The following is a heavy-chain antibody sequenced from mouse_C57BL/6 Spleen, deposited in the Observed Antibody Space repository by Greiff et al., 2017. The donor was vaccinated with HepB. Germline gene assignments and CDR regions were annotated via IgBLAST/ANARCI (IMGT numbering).Heavy chain of an antibody. CDR2: IYPGSGST. CDR1: GYTFTSYW. D-gene: IGHD1-1*01. V-gene: IGHV1-55*01. J-gene: IGHJ2*02. Sequence: VQLQQPGAELVKPGASVKMSCKASGYTFTSYWITWVKQRPGQGLEWIGDIYPGSGSTNYNEKFKSKATLTVDTSSSTAYMQLSSLTSEDSAVYYCARDYYGSSYVLFDYGGQGTSLTVSS. CDR3: ARDYYGSSYVLFDY.